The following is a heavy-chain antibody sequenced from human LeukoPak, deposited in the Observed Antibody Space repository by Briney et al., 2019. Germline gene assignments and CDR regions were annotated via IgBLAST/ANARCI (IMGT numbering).Heavy chain of an antibody. Sequence: PSETLSLTSTVSGGSLSSYYWSWIRQPPGKGLEWIGYIYYSGSTNYNPSLKSRVTIPVDMSKNQFSLKLSSVTAADTAVYYCARQSGNGYSGYDFQAFDIWGQGTMVTVSS. CDR3: ARQSGNGYSGYDFQAFDI. J-gene: IGHJ3*02. V-gene: IGHV4-59*08. CDR1: GGSLSSYY. D-gene: IGHD5-12*01. CDR2: IYYSGST.